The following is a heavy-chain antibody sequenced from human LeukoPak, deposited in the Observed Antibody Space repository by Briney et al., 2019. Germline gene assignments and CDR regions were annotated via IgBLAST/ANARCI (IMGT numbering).Heavy chain of an antibody. J-gene: IGHJ4*02. CDR1: GFTFTSSA. CDR3: AEEATRGPFDY. D-gene: IGHD1-1*01. V-gene: IGHV1-58*01. CDR2: IVVGSGNT. Sequence: SVKVYCKASGFTFTSSAVQWVRQARGQRLEWIGWIVVGSGNTNYAQKFQERVTITRVMSTSTAYMELSSLRSEDTAVYYCAEEATRGPFDYGGQGPLVTVSS.